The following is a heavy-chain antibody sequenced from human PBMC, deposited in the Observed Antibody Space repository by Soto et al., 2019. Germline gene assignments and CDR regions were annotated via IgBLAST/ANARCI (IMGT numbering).Heavy chain of an antibody. J-gene: IGHJ5*01. V-gene: IGHV1-69*01. CDR1: GGTFSSYS. Sequence: QVQLVQSGAEVKEPGSSVKVSCKASGGTFSSYSISWVRQAPGQGLEWMGGIIPILGTVQYAQMFQGRLTITADESTSTAYMVLSRLKSDDTALYYCATRVSISGVVISWFDPWGRGTLVTVSS. CDR2: IIPILGTV. D-gene: IGHD3-3*01. CDR3: ATRVSISGVVISWFDP.